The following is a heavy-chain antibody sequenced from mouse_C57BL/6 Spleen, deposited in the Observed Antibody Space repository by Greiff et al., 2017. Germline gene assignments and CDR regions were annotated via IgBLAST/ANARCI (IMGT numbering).Heavy chain of an antibody. CDR3: ARDDCDVDNYAMDY. CDR2: IDPSDSYT. Sequence: VQLQQPGAELVRPGTSVKLSCKASGYTFTSYWMHWVKQRPGQGLEWIGVIDPSDSYTNYNQKFKGKATLTVDTSSSTAYMQLSSLTSEDSAVYYCARDDCDVDNYAMDYWGQGTSVTVSS. V-gene: IGHV1-59*01. J-gene: IGHJ4*01. CDR1: GYTFTSYW. D-gene: IGHD2-4*01.